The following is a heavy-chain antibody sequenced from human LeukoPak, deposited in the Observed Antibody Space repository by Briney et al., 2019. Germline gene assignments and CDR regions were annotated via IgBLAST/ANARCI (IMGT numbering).Heavy chain of an antibody. V-gene: IGHV1-69*04. J-gene: IGHJ3*02. Sequence: SVKVSCKASGGTFSSYAISWVRQAPGQGLEWMGRIIPILGIANYAQKFQGRVTITADKSTSTAYMELSSLRSEDTAVYYCARDLLRSSSWSRGHAFDIWGQGTMVTVSS. D-gene: IGHD6-13*01. CDR3: ARDLLRSSSWSRGHAFDI. CDR2: IIPILGIA. CDR1: GGTFSSYA.